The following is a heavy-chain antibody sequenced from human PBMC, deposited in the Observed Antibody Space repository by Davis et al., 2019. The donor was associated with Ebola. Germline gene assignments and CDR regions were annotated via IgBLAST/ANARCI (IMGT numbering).Heavy chain of an antibody. Sequence: MPSETLSLTCSVSGASISSYYWSWIRQAPGKGLEWIAFIYNTASTNQNPSLQSRVTISIDTPNKQISLKLSSVTAADTAVYYCARGRYTATYYPFDYWGQGTLVTVSS. CDR1: GASISSYY. V-gene: IGHV4-59*01. CDR3: ARGRYTATYYPFDY. J-gene: IGHJ4*02. D-gene: IGHD1-26*01. CDR2: IYNTAST.